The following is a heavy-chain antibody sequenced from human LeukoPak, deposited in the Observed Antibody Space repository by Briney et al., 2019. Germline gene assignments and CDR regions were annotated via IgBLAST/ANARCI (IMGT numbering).Heavy chain of an antibody. J-gene: IGHJ4*02. CDR1: GFFFSGHW. D-gene: IGHD6-6*01. Sequence: PGLSLTLSCTPSGFFFSGHWMLLARHLPGKGLVWVSRISPTGSTTSYADSVKGRFTVSRDNAKNTLYLQVNNLRAEDTAVYYCARGPNSNWSGLDFWGQGTLLTVSS. V-gene: IGHV3-74*01. CDR3: ARGPNSNWSGLDF. CDR2: ISPTGSTT.